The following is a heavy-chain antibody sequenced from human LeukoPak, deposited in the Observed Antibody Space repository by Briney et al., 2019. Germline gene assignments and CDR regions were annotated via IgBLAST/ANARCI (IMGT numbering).Heavy chain of an antibody. D-gene: IGHD2-2*01. J-gene: IGHJ5*02. CDR3: ARVPLPAAILDWFDP. CDR1: GGSISSGDYY. CDR2: IYYSGST. V-gene: IGHV4-30-4*08. Sequence: SETLSLTCTVSGGSISSGDYYWSWIRQPPGKGLGWIGYIYYSGSTYYNPSLKSRVTISVDTSKNQFSLKLSSVTAADTAVYYCARVPLPAAILDWFDPWGQGTLVTVSS.